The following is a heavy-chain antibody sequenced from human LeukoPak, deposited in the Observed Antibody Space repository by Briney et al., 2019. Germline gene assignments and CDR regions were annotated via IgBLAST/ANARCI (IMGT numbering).Heavy chain of an antibody. CDR1: GGSISSSSYY. D-gene: IGHD3-9*01. Sequence: SETLSLTCTVSGGSISSSSYYWGWIRQPPGKGLEWIGSIYYGGSTYYNPSLKSRVTISVDTSKNQFSLKLSSVTAADTAVYYCARHVLRYLNWFDPWGQGTLVTVSS. CDR2: IYYGGST. V-gene: IGHV4-39*01. J-gene: IGHJ5*02. CDR3: ARHVLRYLNWFDP.